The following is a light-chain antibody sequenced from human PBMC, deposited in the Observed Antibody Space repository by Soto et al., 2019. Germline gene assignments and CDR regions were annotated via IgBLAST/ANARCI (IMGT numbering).Light chain of an antibody. V-gene: IGLV2-14*01. J-gene: IGLJ1*01. CDR1: ISDVGGYNY. CDR2: EVS. CDR3: SSYTSGSTFYV. Sequence: QSALTQPSSLSGSPGQSITISCTGTISDVGGYNYVSWYQQHPGKAPKLMIYEVSNRPSGVSNRFSGSKSGNTASLTISGLQAEDEADYYCSSYTSGSTFYVFGTGTKVTVL.